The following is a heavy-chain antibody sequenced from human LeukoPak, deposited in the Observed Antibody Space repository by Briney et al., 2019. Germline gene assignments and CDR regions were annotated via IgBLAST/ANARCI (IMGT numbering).Heavy chain of an antibody. CDR3: ARSPGEQWPVDS. CDR2: IYYSGRT. V-gene: IGHV4-59*01. J-gene: IGHJ4*02. Sequence: SGTLYLTCTVSGGSISSYYWSWIRQPPGKGLEWIGYIYYSGRTNYNPSLKSRVTISVDSSKNQFSLKLSSVTAADTAVYYCARSPGEQWPVDSWGQGTLVTVSS. D-gene: IGHD6-19*01. CDR1: GGSISSYY.